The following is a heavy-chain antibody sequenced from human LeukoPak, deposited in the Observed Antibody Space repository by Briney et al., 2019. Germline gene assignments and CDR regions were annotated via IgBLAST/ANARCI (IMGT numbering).Heavy chain of an antibody. V-gene: IGHV3-30*02. CDR3: AKKKDGNGDRFDH. Sequence: PGGSLRLSCAASGFTFSSYGMHWVRQAPGKGLEWVAYIQYDGGNKRYADSVKGRFTISRDNSKNTLYLQMNTLKAEDTAVYYCAKKKDGNGDRFDHWGQGTLLTVSS. CDR2: IQYDGGNK. CDR1: GFTFSSYG. J-gene: IGHJ4*02. D-gene: IGHD2-8*01.